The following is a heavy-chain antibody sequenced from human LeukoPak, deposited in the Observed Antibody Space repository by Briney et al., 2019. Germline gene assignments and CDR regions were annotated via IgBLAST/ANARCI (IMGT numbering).Heavy chain of an antibody. CDR3: ARTPSTITPDY. D-gene: IGHD5-12*01. CDR1: GGSFSGYY. J-gene: IGHJ4*02. CDR2: INHSGST. V-gene: IGHV4-34*01. Sequence: SETLSLTCAVYGGSFSGYYWSWIRRPPGKGLEWIGEINHSGSTNYNPSLKSRVTISVDTSKNQFSLKLSSVTAADTAVYYCARTPSTITPDYWGQGTLVTVSS.